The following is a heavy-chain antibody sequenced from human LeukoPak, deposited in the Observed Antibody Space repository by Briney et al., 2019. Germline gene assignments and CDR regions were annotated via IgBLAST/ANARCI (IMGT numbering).Heavy chain of an antibody. Sequence: GGSLRLSCAASGFTFSSYAMSWVRQAPGKGLEWVSSISSSSSYIYYADSVKGRFTISRDNAKNSLYLQMNSLRAEDTAVYYCARDDYGDSISGYWGQGTLVTVSS. CDR3: ARDDYGDSISGY. CDR2: ISSSSSYI. D-gene: IGHD4-17*01. V-gene: IGHV3-21*01. CDR1: GFTFSSYA. J-gene: IGHJ4*02.